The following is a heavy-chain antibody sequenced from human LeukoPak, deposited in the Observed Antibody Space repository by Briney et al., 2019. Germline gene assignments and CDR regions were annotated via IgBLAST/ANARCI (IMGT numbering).Heavy chain of an antibody. CDR1: GITLSNYG. CDR2: IYYSGST. CDR3: ARVRPTVNYRFDP. V-gene: IGHV4-59*01. J-gene: IGHJ5*02. D-gene: IGHD4-11*01. Sequence: GSLRLSCAVSGITLSNYGMSWIRQPPGKGLEWIGYIYYSGSTNYNPSLKSRVTISVDTSKNQFSLKLSSVTAADTAVYYCARVRPTVNYRFDPWGQGTLVTVSS.